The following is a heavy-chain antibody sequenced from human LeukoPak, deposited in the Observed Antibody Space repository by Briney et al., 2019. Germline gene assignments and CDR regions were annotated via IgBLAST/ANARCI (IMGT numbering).Heavy chain of an antibody. CDR2: ISGSGGST. Sequence: GGSLRLSCAASGFTFSSYAMSWVRQAPGKGLEWVSAISGSGGSTYYADSVKGRFTVSRDNSKNTLYLQMNSLRAEDTAVYYCAKDRGLYGDYEALDAFDIWGQGTMVTVSS. CDR3: AKDRGLYGDYEALDAFDI. CDR1: GFTFSSYA. D-gene: IGHD4-17*01. J-gene: IGHJ3*02. V-gene: IGHV3-23*01.